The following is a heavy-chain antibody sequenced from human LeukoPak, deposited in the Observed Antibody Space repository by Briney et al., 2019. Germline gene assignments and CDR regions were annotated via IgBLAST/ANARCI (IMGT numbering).Heavy chain of an antibody. D-gene: IGHD3-16*02. CDR3: ARGEWRLGELSSLDY. CDR2: IYHSGST. Sequence: SETLSLICAVSGGSISSSNWWSWVRQPPGKGLEWIGEIYHSGSTNYNPSLKSRVTISVDKSKNQFSLKLSSVTAADTAVYYCARGEWRLGELSSLDYWGQGTLVTVSS. V-gene: IGHV4-4*02. CDR1: GGSISSSNW. J-gene: IGHJ4*02.